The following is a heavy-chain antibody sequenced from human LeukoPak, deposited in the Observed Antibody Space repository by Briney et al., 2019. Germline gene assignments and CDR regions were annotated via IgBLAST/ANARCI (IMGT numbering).Heavy chain of an antibody. Sequence: SETLSLTCTVSGGSISSSSYYWGWIRQPPGKGLEWIGSIYYSGSTYYNPSLKSRVTISVDTSKNQFSLKLSSVTAADTAVYYCARREIWFDPWGQGTLVTVSS. CDR1: GGSISSSSYY. D-gene: IGHD5-24*01. V-gene: IGHV4-39*01. CDR2: IYYSGST. CDR3: ARREIWFDP. J-gene: IGHJ5*02.